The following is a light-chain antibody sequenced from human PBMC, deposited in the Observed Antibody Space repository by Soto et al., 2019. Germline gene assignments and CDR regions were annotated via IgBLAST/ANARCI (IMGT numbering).Light chain of an antibody. V-gene: IGLV2-14*01. Sequence: QSVLTQPAPVSGYPGQSITISCTGASSDVGAYNYVAWCQQHPGKGPKLLIYDVSNRPSGFSSRFSGSKSGNTASLTISGLRAEDEADYFCSSYTTSSTYVFGTGTKLTVL. CDR1: SSDVGAYNY. CDR2: DVS. J-gene: IGLJ1*01. CDR3: SSYTTSSTYV.